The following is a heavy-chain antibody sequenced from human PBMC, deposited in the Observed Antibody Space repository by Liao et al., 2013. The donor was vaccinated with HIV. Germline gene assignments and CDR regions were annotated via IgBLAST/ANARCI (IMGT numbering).Heavy chain of an antibody. CDR3: ARGVPSDF. Sequence: QVQLQESAPGLVKPSETLSLTCTVSGGSISTHYWSWIRQPAGRGLEWIGRISSTGNTNYNPSLKSRVIISLDTSKNQFSLTLASVTAADTAVYYCARGVPSDFWGQGTLVTVSS. J-gene: IGHJ4*03. V-gene: IGHV4-4*07. CDR2: ISSTGNT. CDR1: GGSISTHY.